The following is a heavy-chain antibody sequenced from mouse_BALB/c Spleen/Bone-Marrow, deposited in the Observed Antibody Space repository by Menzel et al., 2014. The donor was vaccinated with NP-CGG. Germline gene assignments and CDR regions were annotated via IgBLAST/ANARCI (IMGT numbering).Heavy chain of an antibody. J-gene: IGHJ3*01. Sequence: VQLQQPGPELVKPGASVKISCKTSGYTFTEYTMHWVKQSHGKSLEWIGGINPNNGGTSYNQKSKGKATLTVDKSPSTAYMELRSLTSEDSAVYYCARKLGLRESPFAYWGQGTLVTVSA. V-gene: IGHV1-18*01. CDR3: ARKLGLRESPFAY. CDR1: GYTFTEYT. D-gene: IGHD3-1*01. CDR2: INPNNGGT.